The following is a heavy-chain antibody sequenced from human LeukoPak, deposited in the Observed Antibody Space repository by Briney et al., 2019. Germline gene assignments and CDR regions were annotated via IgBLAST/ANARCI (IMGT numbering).Heavy chain of an antibody. V-gene: IGHV4-39*07. Sequence: SETLSLTCTVSDGSFTSGNYYWGWIRQPPGKGLEWIATIYYSGSTIYTPSLKSRLAISRDTSSDQFSLRLTSVTAADTAVYYCARDTVGATFPGAFDIWGQGTMVTVSS. CDR3: ARDTVGATFPGAFDI. CDR2: IYYSGST. J-gene: IGHJ3*02. CDR1: DGSFTSGNYY. D-gene: IGHD1-26*01.